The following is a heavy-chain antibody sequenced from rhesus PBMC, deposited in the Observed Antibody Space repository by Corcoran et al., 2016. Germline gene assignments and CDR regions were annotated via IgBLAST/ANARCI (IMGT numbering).Heavy chain of an antibody. Sequence: QVQLQESGPGLVKPSETLSLTCAVSGGSISSGYYYWSWIRQPPGKGLEWIGYITYSWSTNYNPSLKGRVTISRDTAKNQFSLKLSSVTAADTAVYYCARDVGRLVGGLDSWGQGVVVTVSS. CDR3: ARDVGRLVGGLDS. CDR2: ITYSWST. D-gene: IGHD6S26*01. V-gene: IGHV4-122*02. CDR1: GGSISSGYYY. J-gene: IGHJ6*01.